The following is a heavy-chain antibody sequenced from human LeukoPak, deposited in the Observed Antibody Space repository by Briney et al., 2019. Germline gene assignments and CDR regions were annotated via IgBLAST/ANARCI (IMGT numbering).Heavy chain of an antibody. CDR1: GGSISSGGYS. D-gene: IGHD2-2*01. CDR2: IYYSGST. J-gene: IGHJ4*02. Sequence: PSETLSITCAVSGGSISSGGYSWSWIRQPPGKGLEWIGYIYYSGSTYYNPSLKSRVTISVDTSKNQFSLKLSSVTAADTAVYYCARGLKVVVPAASGFDYWGQGTLVTVSS. CDR3: ARGLKVVVPAASGFDY. V-gene: IGHV4-31*11.